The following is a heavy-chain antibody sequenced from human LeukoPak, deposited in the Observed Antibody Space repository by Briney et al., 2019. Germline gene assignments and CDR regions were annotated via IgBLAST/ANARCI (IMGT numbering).Heavy chain of an antibody. CDR3: ARGAGRDFWSGYCAT. D-gene: IGHD3-3*01. V-gene: IGHV1-18*01. Sequence: ASVKVSCKASGYTFSDFGISWVRQAPGQGLGWMGWTSTHNGNRNYLQKFQGRVTMTTDTSTSTAYMELNGLTSDDTAVYYCARGAGRDFWSGYCATWGQGTLVTVSS. CDR1: GYTFSDFG. CDR2: TSTHNGNR. J-gene: IGHJ5*02.